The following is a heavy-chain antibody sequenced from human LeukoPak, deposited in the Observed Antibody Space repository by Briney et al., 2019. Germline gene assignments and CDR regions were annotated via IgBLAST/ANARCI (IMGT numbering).Heavy chain of an antibody. CDR3: AKSSTVVTTYFDY. CDR2: SGSGGST. J-gene: IGHJ4*02. Sequence: GGTLRLSCAASGFTFGSYAMSWVRQAPGKGLEWVSASGSGGSTYYADSVKGRFTISRDNSKNTLYLQMNSLRAEDTAVYYCAKSSTVVTTYFDYWGQGTLVTVSS. V-gene: IGHV3-23*01. CDR1: GFTFGSYA. D-gene: IGHD4-23*01.